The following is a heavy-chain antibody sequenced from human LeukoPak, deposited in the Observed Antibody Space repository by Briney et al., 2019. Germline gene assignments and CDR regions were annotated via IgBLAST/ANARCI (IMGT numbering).Heavy chain of an antibody. J-gene: IGHJ4*02. CDR2: IIPIFGTA. D-gene: IGHD4-17*01. Sequence: GASVKVSCKASGGTFSSYAISWVRQAPGQGLEWMGGIIPIFGTANYAQKFQGRVTITADESTSTAYMELSSLRSEDTAVYYCARDRASLTTAIVADYWGQGTLVTVSS. V-gene: IGHV1-69*13. CDR3: ARDRASLTTAIVADY. CDR1: GGTFSSYA.